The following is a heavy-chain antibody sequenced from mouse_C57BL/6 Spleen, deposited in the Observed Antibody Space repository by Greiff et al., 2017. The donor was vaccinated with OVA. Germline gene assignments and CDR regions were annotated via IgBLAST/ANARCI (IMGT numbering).Heavy chain of an antibody. CDR2: ISSGGSYT. Sequence: EVHLVESGGDLVKPGGSLKLSCAASGFTFSSYGMSWVRQTPDKRLEWVATISSGGSYTYYPDSVKGRFTISRDNAKNTLYLQMSSLKSEDTAMYYCARVPGDFDYWGQGTTLTVSS. V-gene: IGHV5-6*01. J-gene: IGHJ2*01. CDR1: GFTFSSYG. CDR3: ARVPGDFDY.